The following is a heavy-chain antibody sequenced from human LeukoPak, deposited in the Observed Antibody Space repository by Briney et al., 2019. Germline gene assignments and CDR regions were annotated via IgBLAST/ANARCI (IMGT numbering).Heavy chain of an antibody. CDR1: GYTFTTYG. Sequence: ASVKVSCKASGYTFTTYGISCVRQAPGQGLEWMGWISPYNGNTHYIQNLQGRVTMTVDTSTNTASMELRSLRSDDTAVYYCARDLLGSPNGGYGDFNIFDMWGQGTLVIVSS. CDR3: ARDLLGSPNGGYGDFNIFDM. D-gene: IGHD4-17*01. CDR2: ISPYNGNT. V-gene: IGHV1-18*01. J-gene: IGHJ4*02.